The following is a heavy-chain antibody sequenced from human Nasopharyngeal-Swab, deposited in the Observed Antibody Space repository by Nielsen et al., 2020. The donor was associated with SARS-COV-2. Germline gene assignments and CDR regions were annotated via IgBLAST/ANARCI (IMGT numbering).Heavy chain of an antibody. Sequence: GGSLRLSCAASGFTFSSYAMSWVRQAPGKGLEWVSDISGSGDSTFYSDSVKGRFTMSRDNSKNMLYLQMSSLRAEDTAVYYCAKRGVAVAATSWFDPWGRGTLVTVSS. CDR2: ISGSGDST. CDR1: GFTFSSYA. J-gene: IGHJ5*02. D-gene: IGHD2-15*01. CDR3: AKRGVAVAATSWFDP. V-gene: IGHV3-23*01.